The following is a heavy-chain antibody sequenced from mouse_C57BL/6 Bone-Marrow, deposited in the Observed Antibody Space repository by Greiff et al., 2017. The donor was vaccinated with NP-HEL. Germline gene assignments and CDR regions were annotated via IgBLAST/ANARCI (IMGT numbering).Heavy chain of an antibody. V-gene: IGHV5-9-1*02. CDR2: ISSGGDYI. CDR1: GFTFSSYA. J-gene: IGHJ3*01. Sequence: EVHLVESGEGLVKPGGSLKLSCAASGFTFSSYAMSWVRQTPEKRLEWVAYISSGGDYIYYADTVKGRFTISRDNARNTLYLQMSSLKSEDTAMYYCTRDREVDGYSSSFAYWGQGTLVTVSA. D-gene: IGHD2-3*01. CDR3: TRDREVDGYSSSFAY.